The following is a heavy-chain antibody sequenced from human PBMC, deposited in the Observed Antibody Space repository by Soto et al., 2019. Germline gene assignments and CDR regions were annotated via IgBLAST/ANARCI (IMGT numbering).Heavy chain of an antibody. CDR1: GYTFTSYD. CDR3: ARDPNSYFDY. J-gene: IGHJ4*02. V-gene: IGHV1-8*01. CDR2: MNPNSGNT. Sequence: ASVKVSCKASGYTFTSYDINWVRQATGQGLEWMGWMNPNSGNTGYAQKFQGRVTITSDTSASTAYMELNSLTSEDTAVYYCARDPNSYFDYWGQGTLVTVSS. D-gene: IGHD7-27*01.